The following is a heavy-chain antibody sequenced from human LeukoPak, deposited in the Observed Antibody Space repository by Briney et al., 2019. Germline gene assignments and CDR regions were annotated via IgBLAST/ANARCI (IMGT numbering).Heavy chain of an antibody. D-gene: IGHD5-24*01. CDR1: GFSFRSSW. J-gene: IGHJ4*02. Sequence: PGGSLRLSCAASGFSFRSSWMNWVRQAPGKGLQWVANINPEGSQTRFVDSVMGRFTMSKDNAKNSLYLQMNSLRVEDTAVFYCAAWTDRGYNFWGQGTVVTVSS. V-gene: IGHV3-7*01. CDR2: INPEGSQT. CDR3: AAWTDRGYNF.